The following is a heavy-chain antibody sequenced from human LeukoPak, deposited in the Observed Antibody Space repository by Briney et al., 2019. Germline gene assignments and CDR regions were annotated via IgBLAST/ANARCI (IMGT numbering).Heavy chain of an antibody. D-gene: IGHD6-13*01. CDR3: ARAAAGLPLDY. Sequence: PSETLSLTCAVYGGSFSGYYWSWIRQPPGKGLEWIGEINHSGSTNYNPSLKSRVTISVDTSKNQFSLKLSSVTAADTAVYYCARAAAGLPLDYWGQGTLVTVSS. CDR2: INHSGST. V-gene: IGHV4-34*01. CDR1: GGSFSGYY. J-gene: IGHJ4*02.